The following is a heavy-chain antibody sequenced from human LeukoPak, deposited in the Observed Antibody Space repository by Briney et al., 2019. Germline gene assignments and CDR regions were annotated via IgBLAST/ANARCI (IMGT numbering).Heavy chain of an antibody. D-gene: IGHD1-26*01. J-gene: IGHJ6*02. V-gene: IGHV4-39*07. Sequence: SETLSLTCTVSGGSISSSSYYWGWIRQPPGKGLEWIGNIYYSGSTYYNPSLKSRVTISVDTSKNQFSLKLSSVTAADTAVYYCARGGVYYYYGMDVWGQGTTVTVSS. CDR2: IYYSGST. CDR3: ARGGVYYYYGMDV. CDR1: GGSISSSSYY.